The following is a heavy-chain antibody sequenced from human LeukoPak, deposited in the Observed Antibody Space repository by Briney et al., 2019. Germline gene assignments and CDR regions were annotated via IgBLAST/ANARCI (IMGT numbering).Heavy chain of an antibody. CDR1: VFTFESYA. D-gene: IGHD6-6*01. Sequence: GGSLRLSRVASVFTFESYAMSWVREDPGRGLEWVSAITESGGDTYYADSVKGRFTISRDNSKNTLYLQMNSLRAEDTAVYYCAKGSSPSRPYYFDCWGQGTLVTVPS. J-gene: IGHJ4*02. CDR3: AKGSSPSRPYYFDC. CDR2: ITESGGDT. V-gene: IGHV3-23*01.